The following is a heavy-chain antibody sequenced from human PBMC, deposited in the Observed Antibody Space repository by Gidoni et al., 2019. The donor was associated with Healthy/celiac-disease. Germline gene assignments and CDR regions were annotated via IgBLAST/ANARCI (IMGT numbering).Heavy chain of an antibody. Sequence: QVQLVASGGGVVQPGRSLRLSCAASGFTFSSYAMPWVRQAPGKGLEWVAVISYDGSNKYYADSVKGRFTISRDNSKNTLYLQMNSLRAEDTAVYYCASLPGIVGAPSDYWGQGTLVTVSS. D-gene: IGHD1-26*01. CDR2: ISYDGSNK. J-gene: IGHJ4*02. CDR1: GFTFSSYA. CDR3: ASLPGIVGAPSDY. V-gene: IGHV3-30-3*01.